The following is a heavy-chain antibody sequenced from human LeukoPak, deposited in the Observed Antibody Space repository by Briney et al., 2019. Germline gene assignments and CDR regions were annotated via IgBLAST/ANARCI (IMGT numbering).Heavy chain of an antibody. J-gene: IGHJ4*02. D-gene: IGHD6-13*01. CDR3: ARVGDSSSFSY. Sequence: PSETLSLTCAVSGGSFSGYYWSWIRQPPGKGLEWIGEINHSGSTNYNPSIKSRVTISVDTSKNQFSLKLSSVTAADTAVYYCARVGDSSSFSYWGQGTLVTVSS. V-gene: IGHV4-34*01. CDR1: GGSFSGYY. CDR2: INHSGST.